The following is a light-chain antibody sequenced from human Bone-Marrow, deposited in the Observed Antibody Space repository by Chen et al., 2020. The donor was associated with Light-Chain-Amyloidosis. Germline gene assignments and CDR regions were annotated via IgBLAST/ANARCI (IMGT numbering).Light chain of an antibody. V-gene: IGLV1-44*01. CDR1: RSNIGSNP. CDR3: TTWDDSVDTVM. Sequence: QSVLTQAPSASGTPGQRVTISCSGGRSNIGSNPVNWYQQFPGTAPRLLIYRNDQRPSGVPDRFSGSKSGTAASLAISGLQSEDEADYYCTTWDDSVDTVMFGGGTKVTVL. J-gene: IGLJ3*02. CDR2: RND.